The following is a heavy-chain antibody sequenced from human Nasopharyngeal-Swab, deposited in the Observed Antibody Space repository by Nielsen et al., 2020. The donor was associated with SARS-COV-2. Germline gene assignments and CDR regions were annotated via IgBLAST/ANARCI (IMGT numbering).Heavy chain of an antibody. CDR3: ARDGSPLYGMDV. J-gene: IGHJ6*02. Sequence: ASVKVSCKASGYTFTGYYMHWLRQAPGQGLEWMGWINPNSGGTNYAQKFQGRVTMTRDTSISTAYMELSRLRSDDTAVYYCARDGSPLYGMDVWGQGTTVTVSS. V-gene: IGHV1-2*02. CDR1: GYTFTGYY. CDR2: INPNSGGT.